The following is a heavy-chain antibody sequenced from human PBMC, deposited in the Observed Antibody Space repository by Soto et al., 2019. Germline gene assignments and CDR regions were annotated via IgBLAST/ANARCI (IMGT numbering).Heavy chain of an antibody. CDR1: GGSISRYY. V-gene: IGHV4-59*01. D-gene: IGHD5-18*01. CDR3: ARASYSYGYYYYYYGMDV. CDR2: IYYSGST. J-gene: IGHJ6*02. Sequence: PSETLSLTCTVSGGSISRYYWSWIRQPPGKGLEWIGYIYYSGSTNYNPSLKSRVTISVDTSKNQFSLKLSSVTAADTAVYYCARASYSYGYYYYYYGMDVWGQGTTVSVSS.